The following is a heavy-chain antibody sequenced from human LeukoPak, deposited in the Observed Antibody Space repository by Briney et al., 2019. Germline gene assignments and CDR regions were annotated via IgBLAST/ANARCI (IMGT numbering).Heavy chain of an antibody. CDR3: ARGGRDGYNNFDY. D-gene: IGHD5-24*01. Sequence: SVKVSCKASGGTFSSYAISWVRQAPGQGLEWMGRIIPIFGTANYAQKFQGRVTITTDESTSTAYMELSSLRSEDTAVYYCARGGRDGYNNFDYWGQGTLVTVSS. CDR1: GGTFSSYA. V-gene: IGHV1-69*05. J-gene: IGHJ4*02. CDR2: IIPIFGTA.